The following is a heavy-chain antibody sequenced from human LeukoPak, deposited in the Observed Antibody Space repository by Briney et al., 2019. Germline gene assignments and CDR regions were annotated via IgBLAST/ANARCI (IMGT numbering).Heavy chain of an antibody. Sequence: ASVTVSCTVSGYTLTELSMHWVRQAPGKGLEWMGGFDPEDGETIYAQEFQGRVTMTEDTSTDTAYMELSSLRSEDTAVYYCATGAWFHDYYYYGMDVWGQGTTVTVSS. D-gene: IGHD3-10*01. J-gene: IGHJ6*02. CDR3: ATGAWFHDYYYYGMDV. CDR1: GYTLTELS. CDR2: FDPEDGET. V-gene: IGHV1-24*01.